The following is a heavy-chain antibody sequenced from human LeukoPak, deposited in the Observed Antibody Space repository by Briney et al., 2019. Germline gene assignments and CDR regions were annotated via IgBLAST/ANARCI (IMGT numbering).Heavy chain of an antibody. V-gene: IGHV3-48*03. CDR1: GFTFSSYE. CDR3: AREIRGEGFDY. Sequence: GGSLRLSCAASGFTFSSYEMNWVRQAPGKGLEWVSSLSPTRFYKYHADSLKGRFTISRDNAENSLYLQMNSLRVEDTAVYFCAREIRGEGFDYWGQGTLVTVSS. D-gene: IGHD3-10*01. CDR2: LSPTRFYK. J-gene: IGHJ4*02.